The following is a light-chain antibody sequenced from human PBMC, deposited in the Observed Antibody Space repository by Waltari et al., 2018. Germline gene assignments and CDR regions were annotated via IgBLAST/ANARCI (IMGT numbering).Light chain of an antibody. Sequence: QSVLTQPPSVSGAPGQRVTISCPGSWSNIGAGYDVHWYPQLPGKAPTLLVYGVNTRPPGVPDRFFGSKSGTSASLAIPGLQPEDEADYYCQSYDTKVGVVFGGGSKLTVL. CDR3: QSYDTKVGVV. CDR2: GVN. V-gene: IGLV1-40*01. CDR1: WSNIGAGYD. J-gene: IGLJ2*01.